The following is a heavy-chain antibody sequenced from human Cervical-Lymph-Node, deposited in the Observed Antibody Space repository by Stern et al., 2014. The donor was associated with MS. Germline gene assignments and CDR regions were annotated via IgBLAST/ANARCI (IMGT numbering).Heavy chain of an antibody. CDR2: IIPILGLA. CDR1: GGTFSSSYA. D-gene: IGHD2-15*01. J-gene: IGHJ5*02. V-gene: IGHV1-69*09. CDR3: ARGVVSNRAAATLHNLFDP. Sequence: QVQLVESGAEVKKPGASMNVSCKTSGGTFSSSYAITWLRPAPGAGLERMGRIIPILGLANYAQKFQGRVTISADTSTSTTYMELSSLRSEDTAVYYCARGVVSNRAAATLHNLFDPWGQGTLVTVSS.